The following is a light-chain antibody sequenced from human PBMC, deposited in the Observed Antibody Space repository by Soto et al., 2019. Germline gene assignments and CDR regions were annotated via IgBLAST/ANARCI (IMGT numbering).Light chain of an antibody. V-gene: IGKV3-15*01. J-gene: IGKJ1*01. Sequence: EIGLTPSPGTLSFSPGEGATLSCRASQSVSSSYLAGYQQKPGQAXRRLIHGANTRATGITARFSGSGSGTEFTLTISSLQSEDFAVYYCQQYNNWPRTFGQGTKVEIK. CDR1: QSVSSSY. CDR3: QQYNNWPRT. CDR2: GAN.